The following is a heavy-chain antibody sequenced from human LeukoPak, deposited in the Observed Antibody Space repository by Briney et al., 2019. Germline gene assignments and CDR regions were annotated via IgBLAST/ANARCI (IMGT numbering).Heavy chain of an antibody. J-gene: IGHJ4*02. CDR3: ARDRMQLELRGDFDY. CDR2: IYFSGST. V-gene: IGHV4-39*06. CDR1: GGSISSSSYY. Sequence: SETLSLTCTVSGGSISSSSYYWGWIRQPPGKGLEGIGSIYFSGSTYYHPSLKSRATITVDTSNKQFTLKFSSITAADAVVYYCARDRMQLELRGDFDYWGQGTLVTVSS. D-gene: IGHD1-26*01.